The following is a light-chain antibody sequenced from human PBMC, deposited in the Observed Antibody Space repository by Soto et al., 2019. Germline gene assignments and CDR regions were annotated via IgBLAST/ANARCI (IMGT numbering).Light chain of an antibody. CDR3: QQHNGYSERM. V-gene: IGKV1-5*01. J-gene: IGKJ1*01. CDR1: QSISSW. CDR2: GAS. Sequence: DIQMTQSPSTLPASVGDRVTITCRASQSISSWLAWYQQKPGKAPKLLIYGASSLASGVPSRFSGSGSGTEFTLTISSLQPDDFATYYCQQHNGYSERMFGQGTKV.